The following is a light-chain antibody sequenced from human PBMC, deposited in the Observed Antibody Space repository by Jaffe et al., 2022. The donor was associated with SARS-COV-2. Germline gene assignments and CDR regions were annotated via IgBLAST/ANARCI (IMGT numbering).Light chain of an antibody. Sequence: QSVLTQPPSVSAAPGQKVTISCSGSNSNIGNKYVSWYQQLPGSAPKLLIYEDNKRPSGIPDRFSGSKSGTSATLGITGLQTGDEANYYCGTWDSSANWVFGGGTKLTVL. V-gene: IGLV1-51*02. CDR1: NSNIGNKY. CDR2: EDN. J-gene: IGLJ3*02. CDR3: GTWDSSANWV.